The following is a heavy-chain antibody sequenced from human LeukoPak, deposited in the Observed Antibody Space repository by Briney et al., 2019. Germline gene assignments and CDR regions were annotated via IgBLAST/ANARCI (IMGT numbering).Heavy chain of an antibody. D-gene: IGHD6-13*01. V-gene: IGHV4-39*01. J-gene: IGHJ4*02. Sequence: WVRQASGKGLEWIGNIYYTGSTYYNPSLNSRVTISVDTSKNQFSLKLSSVTAADTAVYYCARLSIAAAGAYYFDYCGQGTLVTVSS. CDR3: ARLSIAAAGAYYFDY. CDR2: IYYTGST.